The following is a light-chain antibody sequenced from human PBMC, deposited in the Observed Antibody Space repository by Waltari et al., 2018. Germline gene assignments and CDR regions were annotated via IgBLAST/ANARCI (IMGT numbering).Light chain of an antibody. CDR1: PGAVTSGPQ. V-gene: IGLV7-46*01. Sequence: QAALTQEPSLTVSPGGSGTLTWGSSPGAVTSGPQPYWSQQKPGQAPRTLIYDTSNKPSWTPARFSGSLLGGKAALTLSGAQPEDEAEYYCLLSYSGAYVFGTGTKVTVL. CDR3: LLSYSGAYV. CDR2: DTS. J-gene: IGLJ1*01.